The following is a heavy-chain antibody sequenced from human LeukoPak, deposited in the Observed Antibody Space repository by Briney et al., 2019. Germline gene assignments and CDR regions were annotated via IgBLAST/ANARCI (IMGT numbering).Heavy chain of an antibody. D-gene: IGHD1-26*01. CDR3: ARVRRGQLPDY. Sequence: GGSLRLSCAASGFTFSSYEMNWVRQAPGKGLEWLSYISSSGSTIYYADSVKGRFTISRDNAKNSLFLQMNSLRAEDTAIYYCARVRRGQLPDYWGQGTLVTVSS. CDR1: GFTFSSYE. J-gene: IGHJ4*02. CDR2: ISSSGSTI. V-gene: IGHV3-48*03.